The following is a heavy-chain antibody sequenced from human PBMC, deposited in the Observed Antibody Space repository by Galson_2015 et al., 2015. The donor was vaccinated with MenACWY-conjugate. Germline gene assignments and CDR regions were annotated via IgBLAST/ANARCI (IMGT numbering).Heavy chain of an antibody. CDR1: GFTFSSYA. J-gene: IGHJ3*02. D-gene: IGHD3-10*01. Sequence: SLRLSCAASGFTFSSYAMTWVRQAPGNGLEWVSGITGDSGSRIYAVSVKGRFIVSRDNSRNTLYLQMNALRAEDTAVYYCAHYHFD. V-gene: IGHV3-23*01. CDR3: AHYHFD. CDR2: ITGDSGSR.